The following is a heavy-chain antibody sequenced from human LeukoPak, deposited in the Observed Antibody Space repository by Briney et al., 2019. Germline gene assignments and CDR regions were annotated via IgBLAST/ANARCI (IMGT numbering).Heavy chain of an antibody. CDR3: ARHPYDILTGYGYYYYYMDV. CDR2: ISGGGVTT. D-gene: IGHD3-9*01. V-gene: IGHV3-23*01. J-gene: IGHJ6*03. CDR1: GXTFSSYA. Sequence: PGGXLRLSXAXXGXTFSSYAXSWVRQAPGKGLEYVSGISGGGVTTYYADSVKGRFTVSRDNSKNTLYLQMHSLRAEDTAVYYCARHPYDILTGYGYYYYYMDVWGKGTTVIVSS.